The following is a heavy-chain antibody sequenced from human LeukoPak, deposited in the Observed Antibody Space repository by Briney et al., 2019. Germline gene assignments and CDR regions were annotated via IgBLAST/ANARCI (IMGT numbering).Heavy chain of an antibody. V-gene: IGHV3-21*01. J-gene: IGHJ4*01. D-gene: IGHD3-10*01. CDR3: AREGKDQDFDY. CDR1: GFTFSTYS. CDR2: LSSNNRYI. Sequence: GGSLRLSCTASGFTFSTYSMDWVRQAPGKGLEWDSSLSSNNRYIYYGDSMKGRFTVSRDNAKNSLYLQVNGLRAEDTAVYYCAREGKDQDFDYGDQEPWSPSPQ.